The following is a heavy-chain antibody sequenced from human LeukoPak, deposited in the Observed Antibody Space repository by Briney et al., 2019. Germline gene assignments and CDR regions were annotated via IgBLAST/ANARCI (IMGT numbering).Heavy chain of an antibody. Sequence: GGSLRLSCAASGFTFSSYTMSWVRQAPGKGLEWVSAISGSGGSTYYADSVKGRFTISRDNSKNTLYLQMNSLRAEDTAVYYCANRPPCSSTSCSKYYYYYYMDGWGKGTTVTVSS. CDR2: ISGSGGST. CDR1: GFTFSSYT. CDR3: ANRPPCSSTSCSKYYYYYYMDG. J-gene: IGHJ6*03. V-gene: IGHV3-23*01. D-gene: IGHD2-2*01.